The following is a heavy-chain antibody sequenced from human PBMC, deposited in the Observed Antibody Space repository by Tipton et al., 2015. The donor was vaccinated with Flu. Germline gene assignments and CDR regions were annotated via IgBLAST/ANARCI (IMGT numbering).Heavy chain of an antibody. CDR3: AKDPHGGLRYLDN. Sequence: SLRLSCAASGFTFSNYGMNWVRQAPGKGLEWVAFIRFDGGDRDYVDSVKGRFTISRDNSKNTLFLQMNSLRVEDTAVYYCAKDPHGGLRYLDNWGQGTLVTVSS. J-gene: IGHJ4*02. CDR1: GFTFSNYG. V-gene: IGHV3-30*02. CDR2: IRFDGGDR. D-gene: IGHD3-16*01.